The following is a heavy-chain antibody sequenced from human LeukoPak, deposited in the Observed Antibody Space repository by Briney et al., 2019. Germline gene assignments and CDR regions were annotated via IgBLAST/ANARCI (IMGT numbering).Heavy chain of an antibody. J-gene: IGHJ4*02. CDR1: GFTFDDYA. CDR3: AKDKFDGSGSYYFDH. D-gene: IGHD3-10*01. V-gene: IGHV3-43D*03. CDR2: ISWDGGRT. Sequence: GGSLRLSCAASGFTFDDYALHWVRQFPGKGLELVSLISWDGGRTYYADSVKGRFTISRDNSKNSLYLQMNSLRTEDTALYYCAKDKFDGSGSYYFDHWGQGTLVTVSS.